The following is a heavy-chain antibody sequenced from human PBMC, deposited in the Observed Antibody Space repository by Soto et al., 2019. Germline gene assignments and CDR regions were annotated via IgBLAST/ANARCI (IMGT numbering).Heavy chain of an antibody. J-gene: IGHJ4*02. Sequence: QITLNESGPTVVRPTETLTLTCRFSGFSLTTSGVGVGWIRQSPGKAPEWLALIYWDDDKRYSASLKSRLTSPKDTSKTQVVLTVSDLDPTDTAIYYCAHRVLRTVFGLVTTTAIYFDFWGQGTPVAVSS. CDR2: IYWDDDK. V-gene: IGHV2-5*02. D-gene: IGHD3-3*01. CDR3: AHRVLRTVFGLVTTTAIYFDF. CDR1: GFSLTTSGVG.